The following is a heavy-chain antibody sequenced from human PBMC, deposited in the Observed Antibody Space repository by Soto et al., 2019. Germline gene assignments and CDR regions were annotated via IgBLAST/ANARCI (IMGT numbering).Heavy chain of an antibody. CDR2: IYSSGST. J-gene: IGHJ6*01. Sequence: SETLSLTCTVSGGSISSGGYYWSWIRQHPGKGLDWIGYIYSSGSTYYNPSLKSRVTISVNTSKHQFSLKLTSVTAADTAVYYYARGWDYYRMAVWGQGATVTVSS. CDR1: GGSISSGGYY. V-gene: IGHV4-31*03. D-gene: IGHD1-26*01. CDR3: ARGWDYYRMAV.